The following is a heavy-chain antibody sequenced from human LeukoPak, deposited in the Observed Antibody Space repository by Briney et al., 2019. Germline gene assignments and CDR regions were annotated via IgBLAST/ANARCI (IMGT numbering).Heavy chain of an antibody. CDR2: IGTAGDT. CDR3: ARDRYGSGSSLFDP. CDR1: GFTFSSYD. V-gene: IGHV3-13*01. Sequence: SGGSLRLFCAASGFTFSSYDMHWVRQATGKGLEWVSAIGTAGDTYYPGSVKGRFTISRENAKNSLYLQMNSLRAGDTAVYYCARDRYGSGSSLFDPWGQGTLVTVSS. D-gene: IGHD3-10*01. J-gene: IGHJ5*02.